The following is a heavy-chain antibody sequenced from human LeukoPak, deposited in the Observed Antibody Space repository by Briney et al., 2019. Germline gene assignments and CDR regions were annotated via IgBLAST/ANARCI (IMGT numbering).Heavy chain of an antibody. Sequence: SVKFSCKASGGTFSSYAISWVRQAPGQGLEWMGGIIPIFGTANYAQKFQGRVTITTDESTSTAYMELSSLRSEDTAVYYCARRSSWYKDWFDPWGQGTLVTVSS. CDR1: GGTFSSYA. D-gene: IGHD6-13*01. CDR2: IIPIFGTA. V-gene: IGHV1-69*05. J-gene: IGHJ5*02. CDR3: ARRSSWYKDWFDP.